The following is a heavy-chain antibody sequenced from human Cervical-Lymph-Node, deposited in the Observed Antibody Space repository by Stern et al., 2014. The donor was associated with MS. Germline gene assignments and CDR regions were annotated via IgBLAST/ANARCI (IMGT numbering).Heavy chain of an antibody. Sequence: EMQLVESGAEVKKPGESLKISCEASGYLFDDYWIGWVRQMSGRGLELVAIIFPRDSNTRYSPSVPGQVTISAGKSTRPALFQWSSRKASDPPIYSCGRSPATPSGYDRFDYWGQGALVTVSS. CDR3: GRSPATPSGYDRFDY. CDR2: IFPRDSNT. CDR1: GYLFDDYW. D-gene: IGHD5-12*01. V-gene: IGHV5-51*03. J-gene: IGHJ4*02.